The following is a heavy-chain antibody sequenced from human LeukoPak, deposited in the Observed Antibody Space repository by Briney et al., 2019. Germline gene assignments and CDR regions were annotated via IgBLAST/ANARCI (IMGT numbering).Heavy chain of an antibody. CDR3: VTIMYDSSGYSYFDL. D-gene: IGHD3-22*01. Sequence: SETLSLSCTVSGGSISSYSYYWGWIRQPPGKGLEWIGSINYIGSTNYTPSLKTRVTISVDTSRDQFSLKMSSVTAADTAVYYCVTIMYDSSGYSYFDLWGQGTLVTVSS. J-gene: IGHJ4*02. V-gene: IGHV4-39*01. CDR2: INYIGST. CDR1: GGSISSYSYY.